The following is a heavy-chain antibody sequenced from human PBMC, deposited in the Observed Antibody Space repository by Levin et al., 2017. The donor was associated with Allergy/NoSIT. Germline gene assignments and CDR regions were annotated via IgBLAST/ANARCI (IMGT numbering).Heavy chain of an antibody. V-gene: IGHV3-48*02. Sequence: PGGSLRLSCVASGVAFSSYSMNWVRQAPGKGLEWISYISSSSSSIDYADSVKGRFTISRDNAKNPLFLQMNSLRDEDTAVYFCAGMKRNILQAFGICGQAKMATVSS. CDR1: GVAFSSYS. CDR3: AGMKRNILQAFGI. D-gene: IGHD2/OR15-2a*01. J-gene: IGHJ3*02. CDR2: ISSSSSSI.